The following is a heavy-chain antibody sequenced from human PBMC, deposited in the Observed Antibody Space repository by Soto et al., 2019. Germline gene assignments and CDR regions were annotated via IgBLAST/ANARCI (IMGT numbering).Heavy chain of an antibody. Sequence: PSETLSLTCTVSGGSISSYYWSWIRQPSGKGLEWIGYIYYSGSTNYNPSLKSRVTISVDTSKNQFSLKLSSVTAADTAVYYCARDSGSWLHKIWGQGTLVTVSS. CDR1: GGSISSYY. D-gene: IGHD5-12*01. J-gene: IGHJ4*02. CDR2: IYYSGST. CDR3: ARDSGSWLHKI. V-gene: IGHV4-59*01.